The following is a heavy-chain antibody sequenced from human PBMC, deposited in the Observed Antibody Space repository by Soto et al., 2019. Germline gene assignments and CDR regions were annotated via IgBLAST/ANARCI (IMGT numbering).Heavy chain of an antibody. CDR1: GYSFTSYW. CDR3: AGHSKFRFSSSYYRY. CDR2: IYPGDSDT. Sequence: PGESLKISCKGSGYSFTSYWIGWVRQMPGKGLEWMGIIYPGDSDTRYSPSFQGQVTISAEKSISTAYLQWSSLKASDTAMYYCAGHSKFRFSSSYYRYCCPGTLGTVSS. V-gene: IGHV5-51*01. J-gene: IGHJ4*02. D-gene: IGHD3-3*01.